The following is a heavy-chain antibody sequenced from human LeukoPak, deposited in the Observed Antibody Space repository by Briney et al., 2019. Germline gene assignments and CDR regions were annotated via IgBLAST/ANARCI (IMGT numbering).Heavy chain of an antibody. V-gene: IGHV4-34*01. D-gene: IGHD3-10*01. J-gene: IGHJ4*02. CDR3: ASYYYGSGSYYHDY. CDR1: GGSFSDYY. CDR2: INHSGST. Sequence: PSETLSLTCAVYGGSFSDYYWSWIRQPPGKGLEWIGEINHSGSTNYNASLKSRVTMSVDTSKNQFSLKLSSVTAADTAVYYCASYYYGSGSYYHDYWGQGTLVTVSS.